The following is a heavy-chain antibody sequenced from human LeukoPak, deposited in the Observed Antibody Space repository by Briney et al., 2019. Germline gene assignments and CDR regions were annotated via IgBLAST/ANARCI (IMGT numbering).Heavy chain of an antibody. CDR1: GGSFSGYY. D-gene: IGHD6-13*01. J-gene: IGHJ4*02. V-gene: IGHV4-34*01. CDR2: INHSGST. Sequence: SETLSLTCAVYGGSFSGYYWSWIRQPPGKGLEWIGEINHSGSTNYNPSLKSRVTISVDTSKNQFSLKLSSVTAADTAVYYCARGRSRYSSSWHSSFDYWGQGTLVTVSS. CDR3: ARGRSRYSSSWHSSFDY.